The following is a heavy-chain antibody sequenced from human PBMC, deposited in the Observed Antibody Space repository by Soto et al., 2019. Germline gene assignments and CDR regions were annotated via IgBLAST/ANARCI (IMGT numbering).Heavy chain of an antibody. V-gene: IGHV1-46*03. Sequence: QVQLVQSGAEVKKPGASVKVSCKASGYTFTSYYMHWVRQAPGQGLEWMGIINPSGGSTSYAQKFQGRVTMTRDTSTSTVYMELSSLRSEDTAVYYCAREGREWLLSPPNYYMDVWGKGTTVTVSS. CDR3: AREGREWLLSPPNYYMDV. CDR1: GYTFTSYY. J-gene: IGHJ6*03. CDR2: INPSGGST. D-gene: IGHD3-3*01.